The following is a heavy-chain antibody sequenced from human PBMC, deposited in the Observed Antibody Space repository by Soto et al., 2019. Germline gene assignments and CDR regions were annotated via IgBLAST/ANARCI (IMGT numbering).Heavy chain of an antibody. V-gene: IGHV3-11*01. Sequence: GGSLRLSCAASGFTFGDYYVSWIRQAPGKGLEWVSYISSSGSTIYYADSVKGRFTISRDNAKNSLYLQMNSLRAEDTAVHYCARAAPFYDFWSGQPDYYYYMDVWGKGTTVTVSS. CDR2: ISSSGSTI. CDR3: ARAAPFYDFWSGQPDYYYYMDV. CDR1: GFTFGDYY. D-gene: IGHD3-3*01. J-gene: IGHJ6*03.